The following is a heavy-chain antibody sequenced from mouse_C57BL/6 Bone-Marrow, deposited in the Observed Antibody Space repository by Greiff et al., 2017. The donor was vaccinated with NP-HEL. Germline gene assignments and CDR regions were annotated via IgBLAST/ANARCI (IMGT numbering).Heavy chain of an antibody. Sequence: EVKVVESGGGLVKPGGSLKLSCAASGFTFSSYAMSWVRQTPEKRLEWVATISDGGSYTYYPDNVKGRFTISRDNAKNNLYLQMSHLQSEDTAMYYCARDGGHDAIDYWGQGTSVTVSS. CDR1: GFTFSSYA. D-gene: IGHD3-3*01. CDR2: ISDGGSYT. J-gene: IGHJ4*01. CDR3: ARDGGHDAIDY. V-gene: IGHV5-4*01.